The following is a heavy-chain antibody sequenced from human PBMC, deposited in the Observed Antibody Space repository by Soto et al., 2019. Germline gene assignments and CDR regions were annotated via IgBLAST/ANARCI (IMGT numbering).Heavy chain of an antibody. Sequence: GASVKVSCEASGYTFTSYAMHWVRQAPGQRLEWMGWINAGNGNTKYSQKFQGRVTITRDTSASTAYMELSSLRSEDTAVYYCSRGFVVVPAAILSDYYMDVWGKGTTVTVSS. CDR1: GYTFTSYA. CDR3: SRGFVVVPAAILSDYYMDV. V-gene: IGHV1-3*01. J-gene: IGHJ6*03. CDR2: INAGNGNT. D-gene: IGHD2-2*02.